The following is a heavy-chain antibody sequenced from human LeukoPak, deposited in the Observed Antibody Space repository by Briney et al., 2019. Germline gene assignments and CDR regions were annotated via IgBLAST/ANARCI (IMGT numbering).Heavy chain of an antibody. Sequence: PSGTLSLTCAVSGGSISSSYWWSWIRQPPGKGLEWIGYIYYSGSTYYNPSLKSRVTISVDTSKNQFSLKLSSVTAADTAVYYCAGDYGKVVSYWGQGTLVTVSS. CDR1: GGSISSSYW. CDR2: IYYSGST. CDR3: AGDYGKVVSY. J-gene: IGHJ4*02. V-gene: IGHV4-30-4*07. D-gene: IGHD4-17*01.